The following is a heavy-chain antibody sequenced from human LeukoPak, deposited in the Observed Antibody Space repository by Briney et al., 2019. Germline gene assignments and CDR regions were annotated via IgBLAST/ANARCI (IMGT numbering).Heavy chain of an antibody. D-gene: IGHD6-19*01. V-gene: IGHV4-59*01. CDR1: GASISSWY. CDR2: IYGSGNT. J-gene: IGHJ4*02. CDR3: ARETSLAGFASGLGFNY. Sequence: PSQTLSLTCTVSGASISSWYWSWIRQPPGKGLEWIGYIYGSGNTNYNPSLKSRVTMSIDTSKNQFSLKLTSVTAADTATYYCARETSLAGFASGLGFNYWGQGILVTVSS.